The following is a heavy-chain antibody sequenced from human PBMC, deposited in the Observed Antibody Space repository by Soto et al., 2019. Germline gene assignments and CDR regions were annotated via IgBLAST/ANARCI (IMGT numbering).Heavy chain of an antibody. CDR3: ARQWLGSPPDPFDV. D-gene: IGHD6-19*01. J-gene: IGHJ3*01. V-gene: IGHV3-30*09. CDR1: GFTFSSYA. CDR2: ISYDGNNK. Sequence: QVQLVESGGGVVQPGRSLRLSCGASGFTFSSYAMHWVRQAPGKGLEWLALISYDGNNKYYADSVKGRFAISRYNSMNTLSLQMHSLGAADTAVYYCARQWLGSPPDPFDVWGQGTMVTVSS.